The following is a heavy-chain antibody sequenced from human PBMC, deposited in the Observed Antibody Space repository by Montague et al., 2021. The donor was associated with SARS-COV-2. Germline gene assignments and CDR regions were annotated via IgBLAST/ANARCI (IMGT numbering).Heavy chain of an antibody. CDR2: IYYTGNT. CDR1: GGSISPYY. J-gene: IGHJ5*01. V-gene: IGHV4-59*01. Sequence: SETLSLTCTVSGGSISPYYWTWIWQPPGKGMEWIGYIYYTGNTKYKPNLKRRVTISVDTSKNQIPLNLKSVTAAATAVDDCARDSGRYFDSGSYNWLDSWGQGTLVTVSS. D-gene: IGHD3-10*01. CDR3: ARDSGRYFDSGSYNWLDS.